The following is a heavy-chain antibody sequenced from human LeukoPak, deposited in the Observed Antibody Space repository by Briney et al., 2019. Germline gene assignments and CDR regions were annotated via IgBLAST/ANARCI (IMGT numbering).Heavy chain of an antibody. V-gene: IGHV5-51*01. J-gene: IGHJ4*02. Sequence: GESLKISCKGSGYSFTTYWIGWVRQMPGKGLEWMGIIYPGDSDTRYSPSFEGQVTISADKSISTAYLQWSSLKASDTAMYYCARSVATMAPHYFDYWGQGTLVTVSS. CDR2: IYPGDSDT. D-gene: IGHD5-12*01. CDR3: ARSVATMAPHYFDY. CDR1: GYSFTTYW.